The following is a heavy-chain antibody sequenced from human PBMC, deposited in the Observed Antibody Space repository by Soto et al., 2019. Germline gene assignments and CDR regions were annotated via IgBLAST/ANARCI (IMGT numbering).Heavy chain of an antibody. J-gene: IGHJ4*02. CDR3: ARVGRRGYSGYDAPTPSYFDY. V-gene: IGHV4-59*01. CDR2: IYYSGST. Sequence: SETLSLTCTVSGGSISSYYWSWIRQPPGKGLEWIGYIYYSGSTNYNPSLKSRVTISVDTSKNQFSLKLSSVTAEETAVYYCARVGRRGYSGYDAPTPSYFDYWGQGTLVTVSS. D-gene: IGHD5-12*01. CDR1: GGSISSYY.